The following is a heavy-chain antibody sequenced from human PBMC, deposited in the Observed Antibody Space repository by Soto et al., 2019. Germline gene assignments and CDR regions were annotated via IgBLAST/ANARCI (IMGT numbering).Heavy chain of an antibody. CDR1: GGSISSYY. CDR2: IYYSGST. V-gene: IGHV4-59*01. J-gene: IGHJ4*02. Sequence: QVQLQESGPGLVKPSETLSLTCTVSGGSISSYYWSWIRQPPGKGLEWIGYIYYSGSTNYNPSLKSRVTISVDTSKNQFSLKLSSVTAADTAVYYCARALYGDDSPYYFDYWGQGTLVTVSS. CDR3: ARALYGDDSPYYFDY. D-gene: IGHD4-17*01.